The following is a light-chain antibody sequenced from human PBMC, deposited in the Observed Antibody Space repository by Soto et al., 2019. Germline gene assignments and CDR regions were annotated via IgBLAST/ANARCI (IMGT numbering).Light chain of an antibody. Sequence: EIVLTQSPCTLSLSPGERATLSCRASQSVSSSYLAWYQQKPGQAPRLLIYGASSRATGIPDRFSGSGSGTDFTLTISRLEPEDFAVYYCQQYGSPLTFGGGTKVEIK. CDR1: QSVSSSY. J-gene: IGKJ4*01. CDR2: GAS. CDR3: QQYGSPLT. V-gene: IGKV3-20*01.